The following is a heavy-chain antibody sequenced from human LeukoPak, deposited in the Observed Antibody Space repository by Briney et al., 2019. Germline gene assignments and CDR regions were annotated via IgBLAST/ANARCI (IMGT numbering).Heavy chain of an antibody. J-gene: IGHJ3*02. CDR1: GGSISSGGYS. CDR2: IYHSGST. CDR3: ARTTTVTTYAFDI. D-gene: IGHD4-17*01. Sequence: PSETLSLTCAVSGGSISSGGYSWSWIRQPPGKGLEWIGYIYHSGSTYYNPSLKSRVTISVDRSKNQFSLKLSSVTAADTAVYYCARTTTVTTYAFDIWGQGTMVTVSS. V-gene: IGHV4-30-2*01.